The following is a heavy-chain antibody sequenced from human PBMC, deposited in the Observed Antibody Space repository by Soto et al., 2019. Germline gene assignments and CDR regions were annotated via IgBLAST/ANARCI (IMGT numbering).Heavy chain of an antibody. CDR2: IYPGDSDT. Sequence: GESLTFSCTCSGDSFTLYWIGWVRQMPGKGLEWMGIIYPGDSDTRYSPSFQGQVTISADKSISTAYLQWSSLKASDTAMYYCARRSGSSRGFDYWGQGTLVTVSS. V-gene: IGHV5-51*01. D-gene: IGHD6-19*01. CDR1: GDSFTLYW. J-gene: IGHJ4*02. CDR3: ARRSGSSRGFDY.